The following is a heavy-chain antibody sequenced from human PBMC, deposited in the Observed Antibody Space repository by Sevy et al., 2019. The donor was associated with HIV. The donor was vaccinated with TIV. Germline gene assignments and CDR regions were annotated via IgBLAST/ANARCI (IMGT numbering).Heavy chain of an antibody. D-gene: IGHD3-3*01. CDR1: GFTFSSYW. CDR3: ARTVTGYYDFWSGYYRTNYFDY. V-gene: IGHV3-7*03. Sequence: GGSLRLSCAASGFTFSSYWMSWVRQAPGKGLEWVANIKQDGSEKYYVDSVKGRFTISRDNAKNSLYLQMNSLGAEDTAVYYCARTVTGYYDFWSGYYRTNYFDYWGQGTLVTVSS. CDR2: IKQDGSEK. J-gene: IGHJ4*02.